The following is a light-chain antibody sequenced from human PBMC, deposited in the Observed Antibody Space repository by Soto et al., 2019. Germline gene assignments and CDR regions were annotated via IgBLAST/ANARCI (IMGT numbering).Light chain of an antibody. CDR2: DNN. CDR1: SSNIGIHY. V-gene: IGLV1-51*01. CDR3: GAWDNSLDPGRYV. J-gene: IGLJ1*01. Sequence: QSVLTQPPSVSAAPGQKVTISCPGSSSNIGIHYVSWYQQLPGRAPKLLIYDNNERPSGIPGRFSGSKSGTSATLGISGLQTGDEADYYCGAWDNSLDPGRYVFGTGTKLTVL.